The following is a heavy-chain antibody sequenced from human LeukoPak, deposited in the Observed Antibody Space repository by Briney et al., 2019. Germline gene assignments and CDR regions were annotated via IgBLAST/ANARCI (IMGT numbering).Heavy chain of an antibody. CDR2: MNPNSGNT. D-gene: IGHD2-2*01. J-gene: IGHJ4*02. CDR3: ARGRCVGSPNCYYIDS. Sequence: GASVKVSCKASGDAFSKYDINWVRQATGQGFEWIGEMNPNSGNTGYVQKFQGRVTITWDSSIATAFLEVTSLKSEDTAVYYCARGRCVGSPNCYYIDSWGRGTLVTVSS. V-gene: IGHV1-8*03. CDR1: GDAFSKYD.